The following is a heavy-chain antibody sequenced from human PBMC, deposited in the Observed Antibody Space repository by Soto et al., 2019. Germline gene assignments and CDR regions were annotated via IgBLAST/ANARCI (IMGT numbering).Heavy chain of an antibody. V-gene: IGHV4-31*03. CDR3: ARDHSKQWLVRYFDD. CDR1: GGSISSGGYY. Sequence: QVQLQESGPGLVKPSQTLSLTCTVSGGSISSGGYYWSWIRQHPGKGLVWIGYIYYSGSTYYNPSLKSRVTISVDTSKSQFSQQLSSVTAADTAVYYCARDHSKQWLVRYFDDWGQGSLVTASS. D-gene: IGHD6-19*01. CDR2: IYYSGST. J-gene: IGHJ4*02.